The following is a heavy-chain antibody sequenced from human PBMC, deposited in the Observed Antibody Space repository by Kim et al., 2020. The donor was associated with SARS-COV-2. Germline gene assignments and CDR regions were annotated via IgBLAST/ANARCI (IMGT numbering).Heavy chain of an antibody. J-gene: IGHJ5*02. Sequence: SETLSLTCAVSGGSITSGDYYWTWVRQRPGRGLEWIGCLSHGGTPYYNPSLQSRVIISLDTSKNQFSLNVNSVTAADTATYFCVRDTPEPIGQELVQGWLDTWGQGSQVTVSS. CDR1: GGSITSGDYY. D-gene: IGHD6-13*01. CDR3: VRDTPEPIGQELVQGWLDT. V-gene: IGHV4-31*11. CDR2: LSHGGTP.